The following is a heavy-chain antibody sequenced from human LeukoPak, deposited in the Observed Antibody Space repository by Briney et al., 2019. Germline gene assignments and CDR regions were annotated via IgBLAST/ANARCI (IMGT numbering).Heavy chain of an antibody. CDR1: GGSISSYY. Sequence: KPSETLSLTCTVSGGSISSYYWSWIRQPPGKGLEWIGYYSGSTNYNPSLKSRVTISVDTSKNQFSLKLSSVTAADTAVYYCAREGCSSTSCYRNGFDPWGQGTLVTVSS. CDR3: AREGCSSTSCYRNGFDP. J-gene: IGHJ5*02. D-gene: IGHD2-2*02. CDR2: YSGST. V-gene: IGHV4-59*01.